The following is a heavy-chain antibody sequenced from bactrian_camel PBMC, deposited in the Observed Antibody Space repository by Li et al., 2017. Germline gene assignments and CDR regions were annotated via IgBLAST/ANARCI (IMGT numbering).Heavy chain of an antibody. V-gene: IGHV3S32*01. CDR1: GHSRGSNC. D-gene: IGHD2*01. CDR3: AARGPYCYTKLSVRDFTY. J-gene: IGHJ4*01. Sequence: DVQLVESGGGSVQAGGSLRLSCKVSGHSRGSNCVGWYRLPPGRAPAEREGIAAIRRDGGETWYAASVKGRFTISQDNAKNTVYLQMNSLRPEDTAMYYCAARGPYCYTKLSVRDFTYWGQGTQVTVSS. CDR2: IRRDGGET.